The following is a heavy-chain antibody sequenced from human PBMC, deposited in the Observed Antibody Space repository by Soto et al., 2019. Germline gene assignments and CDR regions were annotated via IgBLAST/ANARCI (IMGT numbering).Heavy chain of an antibody. CDR1: GYTFTSYD. V-gene: IGHV1-8*01. J-gene: IGHJ6*02. CDR3: ARGWLEMYYDFWSGQVRYGMDV. Sequence: ASVKVSCKASGYTFTSYDINWVRQATGQGLEWMGWMNPNSGNTGYAQKFQGRVTMTRNTSISTAYMELSSLRSEDTAVYYCARGWLEMYYDFWSGQVRYGMDVWGQGTTVTVSS. CDR2: MNPNSGNT. D-gene: IGHD3-3*01.